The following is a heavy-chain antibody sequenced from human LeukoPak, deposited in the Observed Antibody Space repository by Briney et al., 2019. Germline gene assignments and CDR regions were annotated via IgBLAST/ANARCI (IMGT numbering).Heavy chain of an antibody. D-gene: IGHD6-13*01. V-gene: IGHV3-48*01. Sequence: GGSLRLSCAASGFTFNTYTMNWVRQAPGKGLEWVSYISGSSGIIDYADSVRGRFTISRDNAKNSLYLQMNSLRAEDTAVYYCARPLDSSSNYFDYWGQGTLVTVSA. J-gene: IGHJ4*02. CDR1: GFTFNTYT. CDR3: ARPLDSSSNYFDY. CDR2: ISGSSGII.